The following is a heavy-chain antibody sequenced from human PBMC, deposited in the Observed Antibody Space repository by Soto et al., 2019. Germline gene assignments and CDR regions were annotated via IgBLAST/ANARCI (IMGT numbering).Heavy chain of an antibody. Sequence: GAPVKVSWKDSGYTLTSYAMHWGRQAPGKKVEWMGWINAGNGNTKYSQKFQGRVTITRDTSASTAYMELSSLRSEDTAVYYCARDETSYYGSGSYYNQFDPWGQGTLVTVSS. J-gene: IGHJ5*02. CDR2: INAGNGNT. CDR1: GYTLTSYA. V-gene: IGHV1-3*01. D-gene: IGHD3-10*01. CDR3: ARDETSYYGSGSYYNQFDP.